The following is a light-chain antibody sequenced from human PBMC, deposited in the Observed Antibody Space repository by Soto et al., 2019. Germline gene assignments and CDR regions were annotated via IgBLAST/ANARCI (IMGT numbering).Light chain of an antibody. CDR3: CSFAVGAALV. J-gene: IGLJ2*01. CDR2: EGT. CDR1: SSNVGTYDL. V-gene: IGLV2-23*01. Sequence: QSALTQPASVSASPGQSITISCTGTSSNVGTYDLVSWYQHHPDKAPKLIIYEGTKRPSGISSRFSASKSGNTASLTISGLQDEDDADYYCCSFAVGAALVFGGGTKLTVL.